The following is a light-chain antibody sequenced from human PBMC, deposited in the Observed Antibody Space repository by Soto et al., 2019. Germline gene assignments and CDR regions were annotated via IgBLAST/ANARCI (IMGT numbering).Light chain of an antibody. Sequence: QSVLTQPASVSGSPGQSITISCTGTSSDVGGYDYVSWYQQLPGKAPKVLISDVSNRPSGISNRFSGSKSGNTASLTISGLQAEDEADYYCSSYTSIDTWVFGTGTKVTVL. CDR2: DVS. V-gene: IGLV2-14*01. CDR3: SSYTSIDTWV. J-gene: IGLJ1*01. CDR1: SSDVGGYDY.